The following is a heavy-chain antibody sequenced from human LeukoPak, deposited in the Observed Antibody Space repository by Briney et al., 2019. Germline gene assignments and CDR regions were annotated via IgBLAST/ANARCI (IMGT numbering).Heavy chain of an antibody. Sequence: GESLKISCKGSGYTFTNWWIGWVRQMPGKGLEWMGIFYPGDSATAYSPPFRGQVTISADRSISTAYLQWSSLKASDTGIYYCARLGGATGNPQDYWGQGTLVTVSS. D-gene: IGHD1-26*01. CDR3: ARLGGATGNPQDY. CDR1: GYTFTNWW. V-gene: IGHV5-51*01. CDR2: FYPGDSAT. J-gene: IGHJ4*02.